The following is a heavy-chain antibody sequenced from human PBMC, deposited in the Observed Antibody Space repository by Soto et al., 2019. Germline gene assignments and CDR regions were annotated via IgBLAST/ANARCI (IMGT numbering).Heavy chain of an antibody. D-gene: IGHD6-19*01. CDR3: ARDREAGYNFYYGMDV. CDR1: VADSNTYS. J-gene: IGHJ6*02. V-gene: IGHV4-4*07. CDR2: IYTIASI. Sequence: PSETLSLTCSVSVADSNTYSWTWIRQPAGKGLEWIGRIYTIASINYNPSLRGRVTLSVDTSTNQVSLKLASVTAADTAVYYCARDREAGYNFYYGMDVWGQGTTVTVSS.